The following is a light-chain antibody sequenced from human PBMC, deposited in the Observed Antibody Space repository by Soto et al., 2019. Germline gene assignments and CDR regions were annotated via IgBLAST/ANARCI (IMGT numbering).Light chain of an antibody. V-gene: IGKV1-5*01. Sequence: IQMTQSPSTLSASVGDRFTITRWASQSISSWLSWYQQKPGKAPKLLIYDASSLESVVPPRFSGSGSGTEFTLTISSLQPDDFATYYCQQYNSYSRRTFGQGTKVDIK. CDR1: QSISSW. CDR2: DAS. J-gene: IGKJ1*01. CDR3: QQYNSYSRRT.